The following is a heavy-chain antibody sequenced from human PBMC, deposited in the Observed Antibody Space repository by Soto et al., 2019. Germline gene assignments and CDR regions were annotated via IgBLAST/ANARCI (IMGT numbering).Heavy chain of an antibody. D-gene: IGHD3-3*01. Sequence: EVQLLESGGGLVQPGGSLRLSCAASGFTFSSYAMSWVRQAPGKGLEWVSAISGSGGSTYYADSVKGRFTISRDNSKNALYLQMSSLRAEDTAVYYCAKEEWLLYSQGYFDLWGRGTLVTVSS. CDR1: GFTFSSYA. V-gene: IGHV3-23*01. CDR3: AKEEWLLYSQGYFDL. CDR2: ISGSGGST. J-gene: IGHJ2*01.